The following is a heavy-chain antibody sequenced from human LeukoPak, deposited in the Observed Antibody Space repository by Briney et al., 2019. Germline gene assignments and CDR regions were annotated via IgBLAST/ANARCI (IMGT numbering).Heavy chain of an antibody. CDR2: VNGGGGFT. J-gene: IGHJ4*02. D-gene: IGHD2-21*01. CDR1: GFTFSSYA. V-gene: IGHV3-23*01. Sequence: GGSLRLSCAASGFTFSSYAMSWVRQAPGKGLEWVSSVNGGGGFTYYADSVKGRFTISRDNSKNTLYLQMTSLRAEDTAVYFCAKRGGGSYFDYWGQGTLVAVSS. CDR3: AKRGGGSYFDY.